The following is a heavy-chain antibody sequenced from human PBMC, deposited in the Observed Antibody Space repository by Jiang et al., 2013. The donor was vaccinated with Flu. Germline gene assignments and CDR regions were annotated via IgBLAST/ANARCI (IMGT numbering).Heavy chain of an antibody. CDR3: ARTLNYYDSSGYYSGAFDI. CDR1: GASISNYH. V-gene: IGHV4-4*07. D-gene: IGHD3-22*01. CDR2: IYHSGST. J-gene: IGHJ3*02. Sequence: GSGLVKPSETLSLTCAVSGASISNYHWTWVRQSSGKGLEWIGRIYHSGSTYYNPSLKSRVTISVDRSKNQFSLKLSSVTAADTAVYYCARTLNYYDSSGYYSGAFDIWGQGTMVTVSS.